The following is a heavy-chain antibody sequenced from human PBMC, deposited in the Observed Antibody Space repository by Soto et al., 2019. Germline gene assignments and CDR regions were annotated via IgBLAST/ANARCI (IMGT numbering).Heavy chain of an antibody. V-gene: IGHV1-69*01. Sequence: QVQLVQSGAEVKKPGSSVKVSCKASGGTFSTYAINWVRQAPGQGLEWMGGIIPMFRTAEYAQQCQGRVTMTADEPTSTAYMELSSLRSEDTAVYYCARDQQPKRGGYYYDYAMDVWGQGTTVTGSS. D-gene: IGHD6-13*01. J-gene: IGHJ6*02. CDR3: ARDQQPKRGGYYYDYAMDV. CDR2: IIPMFRTA. CDR1: GGTFSTYA.